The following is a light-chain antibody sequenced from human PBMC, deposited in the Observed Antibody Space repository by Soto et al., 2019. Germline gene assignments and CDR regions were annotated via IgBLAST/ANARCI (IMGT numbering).Light chain of an antibody. V-gene: IGLV1-40*01. J-gene: IGLJ1*01. CDR3: QSYDSSLSGYV. CDR1: SSNIGAGYD. CDR2: GNS. Sequence: QSVLTQPPSVSGAPGQRVTISCTGSSSNIGAGYDVHWYQQLPGTAPKLLIYGNSNRPSGVPDRFSGSKSGTXASLAITGLQXEDEADYYCQSYDSSLSGYVFGTGTKLTVL.